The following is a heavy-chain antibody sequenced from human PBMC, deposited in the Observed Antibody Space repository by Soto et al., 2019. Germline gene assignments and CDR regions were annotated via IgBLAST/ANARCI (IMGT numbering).Heavy chain of an antibody. J-gene: IGHJ5*02. CDR3: ARAEAYTWNDGGWFDP. D-gene: IGHD1-1*01. CDR1: GYTFTSYG. V-gene: IGHV1-18*01. CDR2: ISAYNGNT. Sequence: QVQLVQSGAEVKKPGASVKVSCKASGYTFTSYGISWVRQASGQGLEWMGWISAYNGNTKYAQKLQGRVTMTTDTSTSTAYMELRSPRSDDTAVYYCARAEAYTWNDGGWFDPWGQGTLVTVSS.